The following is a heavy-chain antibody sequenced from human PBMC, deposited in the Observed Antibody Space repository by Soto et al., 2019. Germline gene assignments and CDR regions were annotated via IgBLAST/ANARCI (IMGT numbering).Heavy chain of an antibody. Sequence: QVQLQQWGAGLLKPSEPLSLTCAVYGGSFSGYYWSWIRQPPGKGLEWIGEINHSGSTNYNPSLKSRFTISVDTSKNQFSLKLSSVTAADTAVYYCARGPQRIAAADEKFDPWGQGTLVTVSS. J-gene: IGHJ5*02. V-gene: IGHV4-34*01. D-gene: IGHD6-13*01. CDR2: INHSGST. CDR1: GGSFSGYY. CDR3: ARGPQRIAAADEKFDP.